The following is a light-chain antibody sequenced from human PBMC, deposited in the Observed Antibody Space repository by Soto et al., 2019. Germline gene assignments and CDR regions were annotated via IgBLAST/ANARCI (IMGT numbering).Light chain of an antibody. CDR3: SSFTGTTTLDV. CDR2: GVS. Sequence: QSSLTKPASVSGPPGQSITISCTGTSSDVGAYKYVSWYQQHPGKAPKLIIYGVSNRPSGVSNRFSGSKSGNTAFLTISGLQPEDEADYYCSSFTGTTTLDVFGTGTKVTVL. J-gene: IGLJ1*01. V-gene: IGLV2-14*03. CDR1: SSDVGAYKY.